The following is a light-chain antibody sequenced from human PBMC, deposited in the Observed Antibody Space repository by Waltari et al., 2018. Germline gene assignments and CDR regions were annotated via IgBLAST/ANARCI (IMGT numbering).Light chain of an antibody. CDR2: DVT. CDR3: ASYTRRSTVA. CDR1: SSDVVAFDF. J-gene: IGLJ2*01. Sequence: QSALTQPASVSGSPGRSITISCTVTSSDVVAFDFLSCSQHHPGKVPQLVIFDVTNRPSGVSHRFSGSKSGNTASLTISGLQAEDEADYYCASYTRRSTVAFGGGTKLTVL. V-gene: IGLV2-14*03.